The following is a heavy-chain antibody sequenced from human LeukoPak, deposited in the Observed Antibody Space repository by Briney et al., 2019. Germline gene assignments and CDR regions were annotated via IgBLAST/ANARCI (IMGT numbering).Heavy chain of an antibody. D-gene: IGHD3-16*01. Sequence: GGSLRLSCTVSGFTVSSNSMSWVRQAPGKGLEWVSFIYSGTIHYSDSVKGRFTISRDNAKKSLYLQMNSLRAEDTAVYYCARARLTDYVWGRRTFDIWGQGTMVTISS. CDR3: ARARLTDYVWGRRTFDI. CDR1: GFTVSSNS. CDR2: IYSGTI. V-gene: IGHV3-53*01. J-gene: IGHJ3*02.